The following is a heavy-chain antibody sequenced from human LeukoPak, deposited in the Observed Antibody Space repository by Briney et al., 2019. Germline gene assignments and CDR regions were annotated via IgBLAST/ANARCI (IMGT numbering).Heavy chain of an antibody. D-gene: IGHD6-13*01. V-gene: IGHV3-30*04. CDR2: ISYDGSNK. CDR1: GFTFSSYA. J-gene: IGHJ6*02. Sequence: PGGSLRLSCAASGFTFSSYAMHWVRQAPGKGLEWVAVISYDGSNKYYADSVKGRFTISRDNSKNTLYLQMNSLRAEDTAVYYCARVSAAAGNRYYYGMDVWGQGTTVTVSS. CDR3: ARVSAAAGNRYYYGMDV.